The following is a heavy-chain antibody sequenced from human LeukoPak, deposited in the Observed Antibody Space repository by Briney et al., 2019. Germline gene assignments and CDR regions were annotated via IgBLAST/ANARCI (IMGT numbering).Heavy chain of an antibody. CDR3: AKFGVLPNAPKYCGGDCQRRKDFNWFDP. Sequence: GGSLRLSCAASGFTFSNYAMSWVRQAPGRGLEWVSTISGPGSSTYSADSVKGRFTISRDNSKNTLYLQMNSLRAEDTAVYYCAKFGVLPNAPKYCGGDCQRRKDFNWFDPWGQGTLVTVSS. D-gene: IGHD2-21*02. CDR1: GFTFSNYA. J-gene: IGHJ5*02. CDR2: ISGPGSST. V-gene: IGHV3-23*01.